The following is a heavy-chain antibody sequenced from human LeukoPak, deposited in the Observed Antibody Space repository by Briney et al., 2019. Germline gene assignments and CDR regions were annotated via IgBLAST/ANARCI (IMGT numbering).Heavy chain of an antibody. V-gene: IGHV3-23*01. Sequence: PGGSLRFSCAASGFTFSTYSMSWVGQAPGKGLEWVSAVSGGGDSTFYADSVKGRFTISRDNPKNTLSLQMNSLRAEDTAVYYCVIDAPSVSRDSHWGQGTLVTVSS. CDR2: VSGGGDST. J-gene: IGHJ1*01. CDR3: VIDAPSVSRDSH. D-gene: IGHD2-21*01. CDR1: GFTFSTYS.